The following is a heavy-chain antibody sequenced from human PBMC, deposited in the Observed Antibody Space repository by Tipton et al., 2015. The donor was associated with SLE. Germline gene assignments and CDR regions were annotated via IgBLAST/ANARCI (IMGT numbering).Heavy chain of an antibody. CDR1: GFTFSSYG. V-gene: IGHV3-21*05. CDR2: ISSSSSYI. CDR3: ASEGGGIRGGDAFVI. J-gene: IGHJ3*02. Sequence: SLRLSCAASGFTFSSYGMNWVRQAPGKGLEWVSYISSSSSYIYYADSVKGRFTISRDNAKNSLYLQMNSLRAEDTAVYYCASEGGGIRGGDAFVIWGQGTMVTVSS. D-gene: IGHD1-14*01.